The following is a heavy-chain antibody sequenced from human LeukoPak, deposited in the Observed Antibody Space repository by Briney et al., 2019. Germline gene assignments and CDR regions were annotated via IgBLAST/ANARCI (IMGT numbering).Heavy chain of an antibody. CDR2: ISGSGGST. Sequence: GGSLRLSCAASGFTFSSYAMSWVRQAPGKGLEWVSAISGSGGSTYYADSVKGRFTISRDNAKNTLYLQMNSLRAEDTAVYYCARSEQYSSGWYERGAFDIWGQGTMVTVSS. J-gene: IGHJ3*02. V-gene: IGHV3-23*01. CDR1: GFTFSSYA. CDR3: ARSEQYSSGWYERGAFDI. D-gene: IGHD6-19*01.